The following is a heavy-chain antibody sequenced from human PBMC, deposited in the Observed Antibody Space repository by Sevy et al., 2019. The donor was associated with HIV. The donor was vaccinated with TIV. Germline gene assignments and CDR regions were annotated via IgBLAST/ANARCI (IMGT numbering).Heavy chain of an antibody. D-gene: IGHD6-19*01. CDR1: GFTFSSYA. J-gene: IGHJ3*02. V-gene: IGHV3-23*01. Sequence: GGSLRLSCAASGFTFSSYAMSWVRQAPGKGLEWVSAISGSGGRTYYADSVKGRFTISRDNSKNTLYLQMNSLRSEDTAVYYCAKAWGSSGWYDAFDIWGQGTMVTVSS. CDR2: ISGSGGRT. CDR3: AKAWGSSGWYDAFDI.